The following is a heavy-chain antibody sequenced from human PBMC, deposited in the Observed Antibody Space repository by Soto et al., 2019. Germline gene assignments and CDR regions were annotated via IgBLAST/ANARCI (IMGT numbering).Heavy chain of an antibody. Sequence: SETLSLTCTVSGGSISSYYWSWIRQPPGKGLEWIGYIYYSGSTNYNPSLKSRVTIPVDTSKNQFSLKLSSVTAADTAVYYCAREGNGFFDPWGQGTLVTVSS. J-gene: IGHJ5*02. D-gene: IGHD3-3*01. CDR2: IYYSGST. V-gene: IGHV4-59*01. CDR1: GGSISSYY. CDR3: AREGNGFFDP.